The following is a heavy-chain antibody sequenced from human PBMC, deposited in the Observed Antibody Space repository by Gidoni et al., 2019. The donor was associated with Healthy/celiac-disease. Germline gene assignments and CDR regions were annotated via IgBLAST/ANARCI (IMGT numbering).Heavy chain of an antibody. CDR2: ISWNSGSI. CDR3: AKDRGGFYGSGSYPLFDY. CDR1: GFTLGDYD. V-gene: IGHV3-9*01. D-gene: IGHD3-10*01. Sequence: EVQLVESGGGVGQTGRSLRLPCAAAGFTLGDYDMHWVRQAPGKGLEWVSGISWNSGSIGYADSVKGRFTISRDNAKNSLYLQMNSLRAEDTALYYCAKDRGGFYGSGSYPLFDYWGQGTLVTVSS. J-gene: IGHJ4*02.